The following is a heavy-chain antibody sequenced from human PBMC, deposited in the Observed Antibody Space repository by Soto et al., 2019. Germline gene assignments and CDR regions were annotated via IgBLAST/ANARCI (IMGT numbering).Heavy chain of an antibody. D-gene: IGHD3-3*01. J-gene: IGHJ4*02. CDR1: GFTFSSYG. V-gene: IGHV3-30*18. CDR2: VSYDGNNE. CDR3: AKTITTPAVSSYLRDSTGRGALIDY. Sequence: QVQLVESGGGVVQPGRSLRLSCAASGFTFSSYGMHWVRQAPGKGLEWVAVVSYDGNNEYYADSVKDRFTISRDNSKNTLYLQMNSLRAEDTAMYYCAKTITTPAVSSYLRDSTGRGALIDYWGQGTLVIVSS.